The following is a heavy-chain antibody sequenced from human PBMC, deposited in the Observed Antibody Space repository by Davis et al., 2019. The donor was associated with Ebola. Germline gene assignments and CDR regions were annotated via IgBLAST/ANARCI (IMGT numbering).Heavy chain of an antibody. CDR1: GYTFSDYY. CDR3: ARELHGGEFNF. V-gene: IGHV1-2*02. Sequence: ASVKVSCKASGYTFSDYYIHWVRQAPGQGLEWMGWIDPKSGGGNYAPKFQGRVTMTTDTSISTAYMDLSSLKSDDTAVFYCARELHGGEFNFWGQGTLVTVSS. D-gene: IGHD3-16*01. CDR2: IDPKSGGG. J-gene: IGHJ4*02.